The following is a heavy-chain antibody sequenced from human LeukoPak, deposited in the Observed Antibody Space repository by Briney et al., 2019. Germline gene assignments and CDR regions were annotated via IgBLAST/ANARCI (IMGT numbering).Heavy chain of an antibody. D-gene: IGHD5-24*01. V-gene: IGHV1-69*13. CDR3: ARDWGDGYNHFNY. CDR1: GCTFSSYA. Sequence: SVKVSCEASGCTFSSYAISWVRQAPGQGLEWMGGINPMFGTANYAQKFQVRVTITADESKSAAYMELSTLRSEDTAVYYCARDWGDGYNHFNYWGQGTLVTVSS. J-gene: IGHJ4*02. CDR2: INPMFGTA.